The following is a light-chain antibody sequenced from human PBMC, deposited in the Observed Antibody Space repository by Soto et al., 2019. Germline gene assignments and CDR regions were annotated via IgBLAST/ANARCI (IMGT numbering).Light chain of an antibody. V-gene: IGKV1-27*01. CDR1: QGISNF. Sequence: DIQMTQSPSSLSASVGDRVTITCRASQGISNFLAWYQQKPGKVPKLLIYAASTLQSGVPSRFSGSGSGTDFTLDISSLQPEDVATYYCQRYNHATDTFGGGNKVAIK. J-gene: IGKJ4*01. CDR3: QRYNHATDT. CDR2: AAS.